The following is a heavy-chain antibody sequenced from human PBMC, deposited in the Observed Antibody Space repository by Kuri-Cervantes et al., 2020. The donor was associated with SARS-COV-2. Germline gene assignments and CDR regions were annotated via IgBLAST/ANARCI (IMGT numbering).Heavy chain of an antibody. CDR1: GSSTSSYY. V-gene: IGHV4-59*12. D-gene: IGHD6-13*01. CDR3: ARDDEQLAYHYYGMDV. CDR2: IYYRGST. J-gene: IGHJ6*02. Sequence: SETLSLTCTFSGSSTSSYYWSLIRQPPGKGLEWIGDIYYRGSTNYHPSLKSRVTISVDTSKNQFPLKLSSVTAADTAVYYCARDDEQLAYHYYGMDVWGQGTTVTVSS.